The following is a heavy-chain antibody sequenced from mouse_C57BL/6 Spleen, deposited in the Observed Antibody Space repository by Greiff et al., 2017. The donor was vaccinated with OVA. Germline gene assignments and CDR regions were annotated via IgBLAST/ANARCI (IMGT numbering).Heavy chain of an antibody. J-gene: IGHJ2*01. CDR1: GYTFTDYE. D-gene: IGHD1-1*01. CDR2: IDPETGGT. Sequence: QVQLKQSGAELVRPGASVTLSCKASGYTFTDYEMHWVKQTPVHGLEWIGAIDPETGGTAYNQKFKGKAILTADKSSSTAYMELRSLTSEDSAVYYCTKKAPLLLRYGYFDYWGQGTTLTVSS. V-gene: IGHV1-15*01. CDR3: TKKAPLLLRYGYFDY.